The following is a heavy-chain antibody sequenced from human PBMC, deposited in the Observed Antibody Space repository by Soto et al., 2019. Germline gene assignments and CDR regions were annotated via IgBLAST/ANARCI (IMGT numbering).Heavy chain of an antibody. CDR2: ISSNGGST. D-gene: IGHD3-3*01. J-gene: IGHJ5*02. CDR1: GFTFSSYA. CDR3: VKEGRITIFGVVINEGWFDP. Sequence: PGGSLRLSCSASGFTFSSYAMHWVRHAPGKGLEYVSAISSNGGSTYYADSVKGRFAISRDNSKNTLYLQMSSLRAEDTAVYYCVKEGRITIFGVVINEGWFDPWGQGTLVTVSS. V-gene: IGHV3-64D*06.